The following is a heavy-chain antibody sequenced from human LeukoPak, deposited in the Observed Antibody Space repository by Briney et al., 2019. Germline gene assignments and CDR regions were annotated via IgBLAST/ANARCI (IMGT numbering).Heavy chain of an antibody. CDR1: GFTFDDYA. V-gene: IGHV3-9*01. D-gene: IGHD4-11*01. CDR2: ISWNSGSI. J-gene: IGHJ6*02. CDR3: AKDIWGTTVTSNYYYYGMDV. Sequence: PGGSLRLSCAASGFTFDDYAMHWVRQAPGKGLEWVSGISWNSGSIGYADSVKGRFTISRDNAKNSLYLQMNSLRAEDTALYYCAKDIWGTTVTSNYYYYGMDVWGQGTTVTVSS.